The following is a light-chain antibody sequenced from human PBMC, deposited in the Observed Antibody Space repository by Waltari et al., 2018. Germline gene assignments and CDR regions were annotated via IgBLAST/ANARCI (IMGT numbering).Light chain of an antibody. Sequence: EIVLTQSPATLSLSPGEIATPSCRASQRVSSYLAWYQQKPGQAPRLLIYDASNRATGIPARFSGSGSGTDFTLTISSLEPEDFAVYYCQQRSNWPPWTFGQGTKVEIK. J-gene: IGKJ1*01. CDR3: QQRSNWPPWT. CDR1: QRVSSY. V-gene: IGKV3-11*01. CDR2: DAS.